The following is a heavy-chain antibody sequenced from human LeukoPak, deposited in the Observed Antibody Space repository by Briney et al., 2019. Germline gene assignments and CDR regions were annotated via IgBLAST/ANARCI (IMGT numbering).Heavy chain of an antibody. Sequence: SETLSLTCTVSGDSINSYYWSWIRQPPGKGLEWIGYTYYSGRTNYNPSLKSRLTISVDTSTNQFSLKLSSVTAADTAVYYCARSITGRGDYWGQGTLVTVSS. CDR1: GDSINSYY. D-gene: IGHD1-20*01. CDR2: TYYSGRT. J-gene: IGHJ4*02. CDR3: ARSITGRGDY. V-gene: IGHV4-59*01.